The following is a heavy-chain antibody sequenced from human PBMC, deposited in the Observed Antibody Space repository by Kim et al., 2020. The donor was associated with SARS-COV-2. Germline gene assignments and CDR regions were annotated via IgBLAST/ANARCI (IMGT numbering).Heavy chain of an antibody. D-gene: IGHD1-26*01. J-gene: IGHJ4*02. CDR2: KSGST. Sequence: KSGSTGDAQKFRGRVTLSRDNSTNTAYMELNSLRVEDTAVYYCARGERLDSWGQGTLVTVSS. CDR3: ARGERLDS. V-gene: IGHV1-8*01.